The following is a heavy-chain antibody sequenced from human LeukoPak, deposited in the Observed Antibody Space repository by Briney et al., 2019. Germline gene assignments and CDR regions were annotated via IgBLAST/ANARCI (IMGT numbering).Heavy chain of an antibody. V-gene: IGHV4-59*12. D-gene: IGHD3-10*01. CDR3: AREKRITMVRGVIKDRFDP. CDR1: GGSISSYY. Sequence: PSETLSLTCTVSGGSISSYYWSWIRQPPGKGLEWIGYIYYSGSTYYNPSLKSRVTISVDTSKNQFSLKLSSVTAADTAVYYCAREKRITMVRGVIKDRFDPWGQGTLVTVSS. J-gene: IGHJ5*02. CDR2: IYYSGST.